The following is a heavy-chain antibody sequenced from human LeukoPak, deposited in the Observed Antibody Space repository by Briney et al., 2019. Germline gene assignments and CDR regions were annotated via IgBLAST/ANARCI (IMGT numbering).Heavy chain of an antibody. J-gene: IGHJ4*02. CDR3: TTHAHSSSWYSFDFDY. CDR2: IKRKSDGGTT. V-gene: IGHV3-15*01. Sequence: PGGSLRLSCAASGLTFSNAWMSWVRQAPGKGLEWVGRIKRKSDGGTTDYAAPVKGRFTISRDDSKNTLYLQMNSLKTEDTAVYYCTTHAHSSSWYSFDFDYWGQGTLVTVSS. CDR1: GLTFSNAW. D-gene: IGHD6-13*01.